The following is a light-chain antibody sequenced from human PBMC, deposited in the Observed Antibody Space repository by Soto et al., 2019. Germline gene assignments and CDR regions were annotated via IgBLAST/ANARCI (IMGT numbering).Light chain of an antibody. CDR2: GAS. J-gene: IGKJ2*01. CDR3: QQYGASPIYT. Sequence: EIVLTQSPGTLSLSPGERATLSCRASQSVSNTYLAWYQQKPGQPPRLLIFGASNRAAGTPDRFSGSGSGTDFTLTISRLEPEDFAVYYCQQYGASPIYTFGQGTKVDIK. V-gene: IGKV3-20*01. CDR1: QSVSNTY.